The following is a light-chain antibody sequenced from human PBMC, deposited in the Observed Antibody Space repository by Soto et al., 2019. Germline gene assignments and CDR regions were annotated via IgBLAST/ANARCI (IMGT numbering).Light chain of an antibody. V-gene: IGKV1-5*03. CDR3: QQYTGYSYT. J-gene: IGKJ2*01. Sequence: DIQMTQSPSTLSASVGDRVTITCRASQSVYNWLAWYQQKPGKAPKLLIYKAASLGSGVPLRFSGSGSGTEFTLTISSLQPDDFATYYCQQYTGYSYTFGQGTKVDIK. CDR2: KAA. CDR1: QSVYNW.